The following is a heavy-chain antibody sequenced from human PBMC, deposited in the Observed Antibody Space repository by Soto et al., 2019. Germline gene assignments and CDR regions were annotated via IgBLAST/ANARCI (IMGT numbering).Heavy chain of an antibody. CDR1: GYSFTSYW. D-gene: IGHD1-26*01. CDR3: ARQGGVVGATRLGYYYYGMDV. Sequence: PGESLKISCKGSGYSFTSYWIGWVRQMPGKGLEWMGIIYPGDSDTRYSPSFQGQVTISADKSISTAYLQWSSLKASDTAMCYCARQGGVVGATRLGYYYYGMDVWGQGTTVTVSS. V-gene: IGHV5-51*01. J-gene: IGHJ6*02. CDR2: IYPGDSDT.